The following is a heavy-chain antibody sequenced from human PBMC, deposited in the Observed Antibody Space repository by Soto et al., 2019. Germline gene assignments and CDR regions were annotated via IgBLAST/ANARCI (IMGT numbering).Heavy chain of an antibody. D-gene: IGHD2-2*01. Sequence: SGTLCLTCAVSGVSFTGHFCSWFLQPPGKGLEWIGEVSHSGNTKYYPSLRSRVTLSVASSKNQISLALTSVTAADKAVYYCARDKFESNGRHQFDIWGPAPLATVSS. CDR2: VSHSGNT. J-gene: IGHJ4*02. CDR1: GVSFTGHF. CDR3: ARDKFESNGRHQFDI. V-gene: IGHV4-34*01.